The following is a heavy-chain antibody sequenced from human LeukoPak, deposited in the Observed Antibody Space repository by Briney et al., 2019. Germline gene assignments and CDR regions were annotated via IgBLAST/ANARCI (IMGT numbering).Heavy chain of an antibody. CDR3: ARDTGDGYNQGFDY. V-gene: IGHV1-69*05. CDR1: GGTFSSYA. Sequence: SVKVSCKASGGTFSSYAISWVRQAPGQGLEWMGGIIPIFGTANYAQKFQGRVTITTDESTSTAYMELSSLRSEGTAVYYCARDTGDGYNQGFDYWGQGTLVTVSS. D-gene: IGHD5-24*01. J-gene: IGHJ4*02. CDR2: IIPIFGTA.